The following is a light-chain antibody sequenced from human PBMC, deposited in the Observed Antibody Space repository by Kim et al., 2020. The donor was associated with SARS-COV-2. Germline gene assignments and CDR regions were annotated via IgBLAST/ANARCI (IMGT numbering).Light chain of an antibody. J-gene: IGKJ2*01. CDR3: HQYGESPYT. CDR2: GES. Sequence: FPPWDRATLSCRTSQTLSSNYLACYQQKPGHPPRLLIYGESTRATDIPDRFSGGGSATEFTLTINRLEPEDFAVYYCHQYGESPYTFGQGTKLEI. CDR1: QTLSSNY. V-gene: IGKV3-20*01.